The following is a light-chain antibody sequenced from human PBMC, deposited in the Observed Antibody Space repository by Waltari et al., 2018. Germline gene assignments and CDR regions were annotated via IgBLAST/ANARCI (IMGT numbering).Light chain of an antibody. CDR3: SSQSSNDVVL. CDR1: SNDVGGYNS. CDR2: DVS. J-gene: IGLJ2*01. V-gene: IGLV2-14*01. Sequence: QSALTQPAAVSGSPGQSVIICFAGTSNDVGGYNSVSWYQGHPGQAPRIIIYDVSDRPSVVSDRFSGSKSGNTASLTISGLQAEDEADYYCSSQSSNDVVLFGGGTKLTVL.